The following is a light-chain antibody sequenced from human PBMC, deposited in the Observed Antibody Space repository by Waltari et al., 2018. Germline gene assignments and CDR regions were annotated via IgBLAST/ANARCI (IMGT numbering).Light chain of an antibody. V-gene: IGLV1-47*01. CDR3: ATWDVVTV. J-gene: IGLJ3*02. CDR1: SSNIGSHS. Sequence: QSVLTQPPSASGTPGQRVTISCSGSSSNIGSHSVYWYHQLPGMAPHLLIYSNKQRPSGVPDRVSGSKSGTSASLAISGLRSEDAADYYCATWDVVTVFGGGTKLTIL. CDR2: SNK.